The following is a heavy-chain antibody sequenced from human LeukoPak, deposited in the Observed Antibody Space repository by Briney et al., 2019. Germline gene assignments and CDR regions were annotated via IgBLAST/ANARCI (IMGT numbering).Heavy chain of an antibody. D-gene: IGHD3-10*01. Sequence: SETLSLTCTVSGYSINSGYYWSWIRQSPGKGLECIGYIHYTGSTNYNPSLKSRVTISVETSKNQFSLKLKSVTAADTAVYYCARGGYYGSGNDFRFDPWGQGTLVTVSS. J-gene: IGHJ5*02. CDR1: GYSINSGYY. V-gene: IGHV4-61*01. CDR2: IHYTGST. CDR3: ARGGYYGSGNDFRFDP.